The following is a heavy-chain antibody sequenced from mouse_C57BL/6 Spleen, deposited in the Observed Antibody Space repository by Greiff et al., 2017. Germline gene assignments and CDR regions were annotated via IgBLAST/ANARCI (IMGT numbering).Heavy chain of an antibody. CDR1: GFSLTSYG. CDR3: AKTGYGNYWYYFDY. Sequence: QVQLQQSGPGLVQPSQSLSITCTVSGFSLTSYGVHWVRQSPGKGLEWLGVIWRGGSTGYNAAFMSRLSITKDNSKSQVFFKMNSLQADDTAIYYCAKTGYGNYWYYFDYWGQGTTLTVSS. J-gene: IGHJ2*01. CDR2: IWRGGST. D-gene: IGHD2-1*01. V-gene: IGHV2-5*01.